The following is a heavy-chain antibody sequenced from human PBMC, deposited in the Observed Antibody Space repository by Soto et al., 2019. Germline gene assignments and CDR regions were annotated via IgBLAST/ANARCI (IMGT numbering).Heavy chain of an antibody. CDR2: IIPKLGSA. CDR1: GGGNLRDYR. D-gene: IGHD2-2*01. J-gene: IGHJ6*03. CDR3: AARGSRDYYMDV. Sequence: VKVSCKASGGGNLRDYRNTWVRRAPGQGLEWMGGIIPKLGSANYAQKFQERVTITRDMSTSTAYMELNSLRSDDTAVYYCAARGSRDYYMDVWGKGTTVTVSS. V-gene: IGHV1-69*10.